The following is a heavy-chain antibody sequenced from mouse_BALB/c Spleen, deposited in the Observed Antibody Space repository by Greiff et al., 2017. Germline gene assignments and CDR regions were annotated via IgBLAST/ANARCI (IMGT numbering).Heavy chain of an antibody. J-gene: IGHJ3*01. V-gene: IGHV1-7*01. Sequence: VQLQESGAELAKPGASVKMSCKASGYTFTSYWMHWVKQRPGQGLEWIGYINPSTGYTEYNQKFKDKATLTADKSSSTAYMQLSSLTSEDSAVYYCARVRVHDAWFAYWGQGTLVTVSA. CDR2: INPSTGYT. D-gene: IGHD2-12*01. CDR3: ARVRVHDAWFAY. CDR1: GYTFTSYW.